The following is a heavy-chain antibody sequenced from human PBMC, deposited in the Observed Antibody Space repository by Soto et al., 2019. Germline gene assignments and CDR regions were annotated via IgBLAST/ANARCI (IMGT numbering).Heavy chain of an antibody. V-gene: IGHV4-34*01. CDR3: ARNLSIFCPCWFDP. Sequence: SETLSLTCAVYGGSFSGYYWSWIRQPPGKGLERIGEINHSGSTNYNPSLKSRVTISVDTSKNQFSLKLSSVTAADTAVYYCARNLSIFCPCWFDPWGQGTLVTVSS. CDR2: INHSGST. J-gene: IGHJ5*02. D-gene: IGHD3-9*01. CDR1: GGSFSGYY.